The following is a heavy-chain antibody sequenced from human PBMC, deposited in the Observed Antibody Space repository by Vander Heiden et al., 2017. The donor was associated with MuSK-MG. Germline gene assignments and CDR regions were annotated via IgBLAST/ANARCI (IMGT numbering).Heavy chain of an antibody. J-gene: IGHJ5*02. CDR2: ISGSGGST. CDR3: AKESTMVRGVMGP. D-gene: IGHD3-10*01. Sequence: EVQLLESGGGLVQPGGSLRLSCAASGFTFSSYAMSWVRQAPGKGLEWVSAISGSGGSTYYADALKGRFTISRDNSKNTMYLQMNRLRAEDTAVYYCAKESTMVRGVMGPWCQGTMVTVSS. CDR1: GFTFSSYA. V-gene: IGHV3-23*01.